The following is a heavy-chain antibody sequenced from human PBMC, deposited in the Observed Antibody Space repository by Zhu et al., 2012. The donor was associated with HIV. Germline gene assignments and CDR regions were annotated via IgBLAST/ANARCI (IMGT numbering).Heavy chain of an antibody. D-gene: IGHD2-15*01. J-gene: IGHJ4*02. V-gene: IGHV4-38-2*01. CDR1: GYSISSGYY. CDR2: IYHSGST. CDR3: ARGSGLNPFDY. Sequence: QVQLQESGPGLVKPSETLSLTCAVSGYSISSGYYWGWIRQPPGKGLEWIGSIYHSGSTYYNPSLKSRVTISVDTSKNQFSLKLSSVTAADTAVYYCARGSGLNPFDYWGQGPWSPSP.